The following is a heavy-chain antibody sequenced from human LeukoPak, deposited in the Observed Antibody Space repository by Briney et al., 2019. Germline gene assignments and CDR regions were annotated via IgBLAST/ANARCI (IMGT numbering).Heavy chain of an antibody. CDR3: ASSGNYEGNFDC. Sequence: VKPSETLSLTCTVSGGSISGYYWSWIRQPPGKGLEWIGYMSNTGSTNYNPSLKSRVTISADTSKNQFSLNLTSVTAADTAVYYCASSGNYEGNFDCWGQGTLVTVSS. V-gene: IGHV4-59*01. CDR2: MSNTGST. CDR1: GGSISGYY. J-gene: IGHJ4*02. D-gene: IGHD1-26*01.